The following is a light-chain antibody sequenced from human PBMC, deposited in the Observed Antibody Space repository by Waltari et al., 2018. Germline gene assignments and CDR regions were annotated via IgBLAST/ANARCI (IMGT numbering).Light chain of an antibody. CDR1: SSNIGSNY. J-gene: IGLJ2*01. CDR3: AAWDDGLNGLI. Sequence: QSVLTQPPSASGTPGQRVTISCSGSSSNIGSNYVYWYKQLPGTAPKGLIFRNSQRPSGVPDRFSASKSGTSASLAISGLRSDDESDYYCAAWDDGLNGLIFGGGTKVTVL. V-gene: IGLV1-47*01. CDR2: RNS.